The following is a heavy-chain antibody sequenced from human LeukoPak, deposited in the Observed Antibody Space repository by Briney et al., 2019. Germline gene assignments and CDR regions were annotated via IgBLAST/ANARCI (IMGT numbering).Heavy chain of an antibody. CDR2: IYTSGST. Sequence: SETLSLTCTVSGYSISSGYYWSWIRQPAGKGLEWIGRIYTSGSTNYNPSLKSRVTMSVDTSKNQFSLKLSSVTAADTAVYYCARDTAMGNFDYWGQGTLVTVSS. D-gene: IGHD5-18*01. CDR1: GYSISSGYY. CDR3: ARDTAMGNFDY. J-gene: IGHJ4*02. V-gene: IGHV4-4*07.